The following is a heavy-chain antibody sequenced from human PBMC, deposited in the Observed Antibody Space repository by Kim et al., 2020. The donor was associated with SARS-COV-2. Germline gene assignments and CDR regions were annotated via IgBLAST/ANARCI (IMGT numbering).Heavy chain of an antibody. Sequence: PSLKSRVTISVDTSKNQFSLKMRSVTATDTALYYCARQGRGNGYPLAIDYWGQGTLVTVSS. J-gene: IGHJ4*02. V-gene: IGHV4-39*01. CDR3: ARQGRGNGYPLAIDY. D-gene: IGHD3-22*01.